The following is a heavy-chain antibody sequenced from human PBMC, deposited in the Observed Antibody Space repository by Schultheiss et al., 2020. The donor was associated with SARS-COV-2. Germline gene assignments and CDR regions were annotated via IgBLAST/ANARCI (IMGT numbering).Heavy chain of an antibody. CDR1: GGSINSDY. D-gene: IGHD6-6*01. J-gene: IGHJ4*02. Sequence: SETVSLTCTVSGGSINSDYWSWIRQPPGKGLEWIGYIYYSGSTNYNPSLKSRVTISVDTSKNQFSLKLSSVTAADTAVYYCARSGKGDSSSPAGWDWGQGTLVTVSS. CDR2: IYYSGST. CDR3: ARSGKGDSSSPAGWD. V-gene: IGHV4-59*12.